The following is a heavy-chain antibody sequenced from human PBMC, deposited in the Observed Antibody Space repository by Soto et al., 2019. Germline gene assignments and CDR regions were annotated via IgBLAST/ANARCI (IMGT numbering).Heavy chain of an antibody. CDR2: IIPIFATP. CDR3: ARGRYYFASGGYYDPYYFDY. V-gene: IGHV1-69*13. D-gene: IGHD3-22*01. J-gene: IGHJ4*02. CDR1: GGSFSSYA. Sequence: AASVKVSCKASGGSFSSYAISWVRQAPGQGLEWMGAIIPIFATPNYAQKFQGRVTITADESTSTAYMELSSLRSEDTAVYYCARGRYYFASGGYYDPYYFDYWGQGTLLTVSS.